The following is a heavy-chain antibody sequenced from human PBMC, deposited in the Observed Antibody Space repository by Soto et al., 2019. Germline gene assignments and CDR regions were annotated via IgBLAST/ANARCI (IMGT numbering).Heavy chain of an antibody. CDR2: IGTTSTYI. Sequence: EVQLVESGGGLVEPGGSLRLSCAASGFTFSRHSLNWARQAPGKGLEWVSSIGTTSTYIYYADSVKGRFTISRDNAKNSLYLQMDSLRAEDTAVYYCARDGYSSGFDYWGQGTLVTASS. CDR3: ARDGYSSGFDY. J-gene: IGHJ4*02. D-gene: IGHD6-19*01. CDR1: GFTFSRHS. V-gene: IGHV3-21*01.